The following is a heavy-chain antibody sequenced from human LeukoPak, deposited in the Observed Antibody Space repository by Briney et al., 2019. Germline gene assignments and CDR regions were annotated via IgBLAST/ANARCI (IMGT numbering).Heavy chain of an antibody. J-gene: IGHJ5*02. CDR1: GYTFTSND. D-gene: IGHD3-10*01. CDR3: ATFFYGSGSSHNWFDP. Sequence: ASVKVSCKASGYTFTSNDINWVRQATGQGLEWMGWMNPNSGNTGYAQKFQGRVTMTRNTSISTAYMELSSLRSEDTAVYYCATFFYGSGSSHNWFDPWGQGTLVTVSS. V-gene: IGHV1-8*01. CDR2: MNPNSGNT.